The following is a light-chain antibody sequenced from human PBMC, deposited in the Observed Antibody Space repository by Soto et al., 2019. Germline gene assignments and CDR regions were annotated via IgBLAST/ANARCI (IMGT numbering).Light chain of an antibody. CDR3: CSYAGSSPIWV. CDR1: SSDVGGYNY. Sequence: QSALTQPRSVSGSPGQSVTISCTGTSSDVGGYNYVSWYQQHPGKAPKLMIYDVSKRPSGVPDRFSGSKSGNTASLTISGLQDENEAEYYCCSYAGSSPIWVFGGGTKLTVL. CDR2: DVS. J-gene: IGLJ3*02. V-gene: IGLV2-11*01.